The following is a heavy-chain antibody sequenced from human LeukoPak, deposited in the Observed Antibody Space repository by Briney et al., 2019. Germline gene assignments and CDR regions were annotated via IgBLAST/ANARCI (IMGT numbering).Heavy chain of an antibody. J-gene: IGHJ6*03. CDR1: GFTFDDYG. Sequence: PGGSLRLSCAASGFTFDDYGMSWVRQAPGKGLEWVSGINWNGGSTGYADSVKGRFTISRDNAKNSLYLQMNSLRAEDTALYYCAREGRRGAAPRYYYYMDVWGKGTTVTVSS. CDR2: INWNGGST. D-gene: IGHD1-26*01. V-gene: IGHV3-20*04. CDR3: AREGRRGAAPRYYYYMDV.